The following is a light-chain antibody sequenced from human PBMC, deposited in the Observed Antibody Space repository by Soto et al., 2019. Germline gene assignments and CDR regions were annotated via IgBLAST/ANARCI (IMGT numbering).Light chain of an antibody. V-gene: IGKV3-15*01. CDR1: QSISDT. CDR2: SAS. CDR3: QQYDNWPQT. Sequence: EIVMTQSPATLSVSPGGRATLSCRASQSISDTLAWYQQKPGQAPRLLIYSASRGATGFPARFSGRGSGTEFTLTISSLQSVDFAVYYCQQYDNWPQTFGQGTKVDI. J-gene: IGKJ1*01.